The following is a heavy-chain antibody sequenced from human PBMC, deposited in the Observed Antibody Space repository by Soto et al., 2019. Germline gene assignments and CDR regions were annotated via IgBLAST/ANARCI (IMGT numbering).Heavy chain of an antibody. CDR2: IYYTGTT. CDR3: ARGLPLLYP. V-gene: IGHV4-39*01. Sequence: QVQLRESGPGLVKPSETLSLTCTVSGASISSDTSYWGWIRQPPGEGLEWIGTIYYTGTTYYNPSLKSRVTISVDASKNQFSLNLVSVTAADTAVYYCARGLPLLYPWGQGALVTVSS. CDR1: GASISSDTSY. D-gene: IGHD3-10*01. J-gene: IGHJ5*02.